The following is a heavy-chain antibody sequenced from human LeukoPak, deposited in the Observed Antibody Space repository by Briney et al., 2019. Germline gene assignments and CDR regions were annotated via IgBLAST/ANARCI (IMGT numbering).Heavy chain of an antibody. CDR3: ARAVGHGSGSPRMDV. CDR2: IISSSSTI. D-gene: IGHD3-10*01. CDR1: GFTFSSHS. V-gene: IGHV3-48*01. J-gene: IGHJ6*04. Sequence: GGSLRLSCAASGFTFSSHSMNWVRQAPGKGLEWVSYIISSSSTIYYADSVKGRFTISRDNAKNSLYLQMSSLRADDTAVYYCARAVGHGSGSPRMDVWGNGTTVTVSS.